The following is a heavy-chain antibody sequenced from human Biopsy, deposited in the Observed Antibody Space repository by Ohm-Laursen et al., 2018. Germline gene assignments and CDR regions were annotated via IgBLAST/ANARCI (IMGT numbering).Heavy chain of an antibody. J-gene: IGHJ4*02. V-gene: IGHV3-30*18. CDR3: AKDRFPYTSGYSSVFEY. CDR1: GFTFSSYG. D-gene: IGHD3-22*01. Sequence: SLRLSCSASGFTFSSYGMHWVRQAPGKGLEWVSLVSNDGDIKYSADSMEGRFTISRDNSRNTLFLQMNSLKAEDTAVYYCAKDRFPYTSGYSSVFEYWGQGTLVTVSS. CDR2: VSNDGDIK.